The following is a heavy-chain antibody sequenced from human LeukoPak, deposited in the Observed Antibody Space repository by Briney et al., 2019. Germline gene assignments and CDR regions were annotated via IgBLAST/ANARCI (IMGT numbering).Heavy chain of an antibody. CDR2: ISSSSSTI. D-gene: IGHD5-12*01. CDR3: ARDQYSGYTADAFDI. CDR1: GFTFSSYS. Sequence: GGSLRLSCAASGFTFSSYSMNWVRQAPGKGLEWVSYISSSSSTIYYADSVKGRFTISRDNAKNSLYLQMNSLRAEDTAVYYCARDQYSGYTADAFDIWGQGTMVTVSS. V-gene: IGHV3-48*04. J-gene: IGHJ3*02.